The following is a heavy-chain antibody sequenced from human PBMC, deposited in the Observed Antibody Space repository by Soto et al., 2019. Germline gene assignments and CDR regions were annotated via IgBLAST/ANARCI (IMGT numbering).Heavy chain of an antibody. CDR1: DYTFSNYG. CDR3: ARVADAFDI. V-gene: IGHV1-18*01. Sequence: GASVKVSCKASDYTFSNYGISWVRQAPGQGLEWMGWISAYNGHTDYAQNLQGRVTMTTDTSTSTAYMELRSLRSDDTAVYYCARVADAFDIWGQGTMVTVSS. J-gene: IGHJ3*02. CDR2: ISAYNGHT.